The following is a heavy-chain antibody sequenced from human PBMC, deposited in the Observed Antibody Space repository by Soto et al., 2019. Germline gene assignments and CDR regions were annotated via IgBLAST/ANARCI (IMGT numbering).Heavy chain of an antibody. CDR1: GFSFDDYG. CDR3: ARDSSISIFGVVIS. J-gene: IGHJ5*02. D-gene: IGHD3-3*01. CDR2: INWNGGRT. Sequence: EVQLVESGGGVVRPGGSLRLSCAASGFSFDDYGMSWVRQVPGKGLEWVSAINWNGGRTGYADFVKGRFTISRDNAKNSLYLQMNSLRAEDTALYYCARDSSISIFGVVISWGQGTLVTVSS. V-gene: IGHV3-20*04.